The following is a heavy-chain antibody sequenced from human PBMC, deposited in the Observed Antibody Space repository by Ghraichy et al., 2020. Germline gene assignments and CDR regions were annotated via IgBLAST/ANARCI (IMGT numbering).Heavy chain of an antibody. CDR1: GITFKKYV. J-gene: IGHJ3*02. D-gene: IGHD2-15*01. V-gene: IGHV3-23*01. CDR2: IGGSGGST. CDR3: AKDYSRVDAFDI. Sequence: GGSLRLSCAASGITFKKYVMTWVRQAPGKRLEWVSSIGGSGGSTYYADSVKGRFTISRDNSKNTLYLQMSSLRADDTAIYYCAKDYSRVDAFDIWGHGTLVTVSS.